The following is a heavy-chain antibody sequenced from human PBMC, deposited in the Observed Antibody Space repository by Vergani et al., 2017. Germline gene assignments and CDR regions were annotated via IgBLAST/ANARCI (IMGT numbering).Heavy chain of an antibody. CDR3: ATLPVAIGFDY. V-gene: IGHV3-48*01. Sequence: EVQLVESGGGLVQPGGSLRLSCAASGFTFSSYSMNWVRQAPGKGLEWVSYISSSSSTIYYADSVKGRFTISRDNAKNSLYLQMNSLRAEDTAVYYCATLPVAIGFDYWGQGTLVIVSS. J-gene: IGHJ4*02. D-gene: IGHD2-2*01. CDR1: GFTFSSYS. CDR2: ISSSSSTI.